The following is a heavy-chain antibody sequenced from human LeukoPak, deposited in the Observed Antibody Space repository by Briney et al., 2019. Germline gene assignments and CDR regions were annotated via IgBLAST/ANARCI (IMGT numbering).Heavy chain of an antibody. CDR3: ARDQRRGGIAARPDY. CDR2: ISSSGSTI. J-gene: IGHJ4*02. D-gene: IGHD6-6*01. CDR1: GFTFSDYY. Sequence: GGSLRLSCAASGFTFSDYYMSWIRQAPGKGLEWVSYISSSGSTIYYADSVKGRFTISRDNAKNSLYLQMNSLRAEDTAVYYCARDQRRGGIAARPDYWGQGTLVTVSS. V-gene: IGHV3-11*01.